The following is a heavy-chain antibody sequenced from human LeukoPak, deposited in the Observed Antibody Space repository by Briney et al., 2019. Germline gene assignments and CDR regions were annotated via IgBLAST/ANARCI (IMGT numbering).Heavy chain of an antibody. CDR3: ARSRAAMVRGVIIFPVFDC. Sequence: GGSLRLSCAASGFTFKNYAMDWVRQAPGKGLEWVAAIRYDGDEKYYADSVQGRFTSPRDNAKNSLYLQMNSLRAEDTAVYYCARSRAAMVRGVIIFPVFDCWGQGTLVTVSS. J-gene: IGHJ4*02. D-gene: IGHD3-10*01. CDR1: GFTFKNYA. V-gene: IGHV3-33*01. CDR2: IRYDGDEK.